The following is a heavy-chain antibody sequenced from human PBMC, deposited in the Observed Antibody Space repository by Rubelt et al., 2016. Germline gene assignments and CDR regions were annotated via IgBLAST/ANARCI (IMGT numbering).Heavy chain of an antibody. CDR3: ARDQLEVQTYSLDSGGYTDFDP. J-gene: IGHJ5*02. V-gene: IGHV3-13*01. CDR1: EFIFSTYD. D-gene: IGHD3-22*01. Sequence: GGSLSLSCAASEFIFSTYDMHWVRQTTGKRLEWVSSIGTAGDTHYAASVTGRVTISRENAKNSLSLQMDSLRDEDTAVYYCARDQLEVQTYSLDSGGYTDFDPWGQGTLVTVAS. CDR2: IGTAGDT.